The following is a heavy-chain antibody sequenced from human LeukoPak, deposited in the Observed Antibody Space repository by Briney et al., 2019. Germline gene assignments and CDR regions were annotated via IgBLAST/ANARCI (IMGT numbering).Heavy chain of an antibody. Sequence: GGSLRLSCAHSGFTPSSNYMSWVRQAPGKGLEWVSVIYSGGSTYYADSVKGRFTISRDNSKNTLYLQMNSLRAEDTVVYYCARGRSSGGYNWFVPWGQGTLVTVSS. D-gene: IGHD6-19*01. CDR3: ARGRSSGGYNWFVP. V-gene: IGHV3-53*01. CDR2: IYSGGST. CDR1: GFTPSSNY. J-gene: IGHJ5*02.